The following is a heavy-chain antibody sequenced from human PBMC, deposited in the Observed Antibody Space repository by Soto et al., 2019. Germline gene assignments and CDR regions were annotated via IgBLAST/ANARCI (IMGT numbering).Heavy chain of an antibody. J-gene: IGHJ4*02. V-gene: IGHV3-53*04. CDR1: GFTVSSNY. Sequence: GGSLRLSCAASGFTVSSNYMSWVRQAPGKGLEWASVIYSGGSTYYADSVKGRFTISRHNSKNTLYLQMNSLRAEDTAVYYCAIFYYYDSSGYPFDYCGQGTLVPVSS. D-gene: IGHD3-22*01. CDR2: IYSGGST. CDR3: AIFYYYDSSGYPFDY.